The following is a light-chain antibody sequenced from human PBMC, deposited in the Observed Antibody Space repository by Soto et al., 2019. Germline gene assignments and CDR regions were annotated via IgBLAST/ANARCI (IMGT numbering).Light chain of an antibody. Sequence: ERVMTQSPATLSVSPGERATLSCRASESVSSHLAWYQQKPGLAPRLLIYGASTRATGVPARFIGSGSGTEFTLAISSLQSEDFAIYYCQHYNNWPHTFGQGTRLEIK. CDR3: QHYNNWPHT. V-gene: IGKV3-15*01. CDR2: GAS. CDR1: ESVSSH. J-gene: IGKJ5*01.